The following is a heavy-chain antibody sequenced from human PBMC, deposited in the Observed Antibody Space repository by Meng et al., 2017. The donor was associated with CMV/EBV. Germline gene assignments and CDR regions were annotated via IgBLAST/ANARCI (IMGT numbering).Heavy chain of an antibody. Sequence: GESLKISCAASGFTFCSYEMNWVRQAPGKGLEWVSYISSSGSTIYYADSVKGRFTISRDNAKNSLYLQMNSLRAEDTAVYYCARDSKTPDAFDIWGQGTMVTVSS. V-gene: IGHV3-48*03. CDR3: ARDSKTPDAFDI. CDR2: ISSSGSTI. CDR1: GFTFCSYE. J-gene: IGHJ3*02. D-gene: IGHD2-2*01.